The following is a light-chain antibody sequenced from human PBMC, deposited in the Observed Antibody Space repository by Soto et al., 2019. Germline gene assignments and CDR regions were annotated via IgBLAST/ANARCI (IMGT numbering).Light chain of an antibody. CDR2: KAP. V-gene: IGKV1-5*03. CDR3: QQASSFPLT. Sequence: EIQTTQSPSNMSASVGDRVNITCRASQSISSWLAWYQQKPGKAPKLLIYKAPTLKSGVPSTFSGSGSGTDFTLTISTLQPEDLATYYCQQASSFPLTVGGGTKVEIK. J-gene: IGKJ4*01. CDR1: QSISSW.